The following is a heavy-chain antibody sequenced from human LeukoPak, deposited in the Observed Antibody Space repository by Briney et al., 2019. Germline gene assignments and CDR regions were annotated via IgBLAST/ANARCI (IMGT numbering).Heavy chain of an antibody. V-gene: IGHV4-59*08. Sequence: WGTLSLSCAVSGGTISGYSMSWVRQPPGKGLEWIPYIYLSGSTNYNPSLESRLTISMDASMTQSSLYLSSVTGADTAVYFCARVNSSWLDCWGQGILVTVYS. D-gene: IGHD6-13*01. CDR1: GGTISGYS. CDR3: ARVNSSWLDC. J-gene: IGHJ4*02. CDR2: IYLSGST.